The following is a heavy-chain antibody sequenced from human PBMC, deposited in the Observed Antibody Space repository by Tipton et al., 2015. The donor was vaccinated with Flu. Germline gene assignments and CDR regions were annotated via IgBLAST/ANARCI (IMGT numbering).Heavy chain of an antibody. V-gene: IGHV3-48*03. CDR2: ISSRGSRI. D-gene: IGHD4-17*01. CDR3: ARDPAPGHDILDYGYAMDV. J-gene: IGHJ6*02. CDR1: GFTLSIYE. Sequence: SLRLSCVASGFTLSIYEMIWVRQAPGKGLEWLSFISSRGSRIRYADSVKGRFTISRDNAKNSLYLQMNSLRAEDTAVYYCARDPAPGHDILDYGYAMDVWGQGTTVTVSS.